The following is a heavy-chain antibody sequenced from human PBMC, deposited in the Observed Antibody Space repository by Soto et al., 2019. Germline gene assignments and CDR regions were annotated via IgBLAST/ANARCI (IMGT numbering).Heavy chain of an antibody. J-gene: IGHJ3*02. CDR3: ARAKAVVIAALDI. CDR2: ISSSSSYT. CDR1: GFTFSSYS. D-gene: IGHD2-21*01. V-gene: IGHV3-21*04. Sequence: PGGSLRLSCAASGFTFSSYSMNWVRQAPGKGLEWVSSISSSSSYTYYADSVKGRFTISRDNSKNTLYLQLDSLTGADTAVYYCARAKAVVIAALDIWGQGTMVTVSS.